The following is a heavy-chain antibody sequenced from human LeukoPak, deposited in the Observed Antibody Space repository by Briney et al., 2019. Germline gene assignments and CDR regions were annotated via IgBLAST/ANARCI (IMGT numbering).Heavy chain of an antibody. CDR2: IYYSGST. CDR3: AREQGYYYYMDV. CDR1: GDSISSGDYY. V-gene: IGHV4-61*08. Sequence: PSETLSLTCTVSGDSISSGDYYWSWIRQPPGKGLEWIGYIYYSGSTNYNPSLKSRVTISVDTSKNQFSLKLSSVTAADTAVYYCAREQGYYYYMDVWGKGTTVTISS. J-gene: IGHJ6*03.